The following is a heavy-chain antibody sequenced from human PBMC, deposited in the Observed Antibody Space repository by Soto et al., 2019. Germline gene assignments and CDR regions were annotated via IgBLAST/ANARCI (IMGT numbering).Heavy chain of an antibody. D-gene: IGHD3-22*01. CDR3: AKCRYYYDSSGYYPHAFDI. CDR1: GFTFNSHA. CDR2: ISSSGGSP. J-gene: IGHJ3*02. Sequence: EVQLLESGGGSVQPGGSLRLSCAASGFTFNSHAMSWVRQAPGKGMEWVSGISSSGGSPYYADSVKGRFSISRDNSKNTLYLQMNSLRGEDTAVYYCAKCRYYYDSSGYYPHAFDIWGQGTTVTVSS. V-gene: IGHV3-23*01.